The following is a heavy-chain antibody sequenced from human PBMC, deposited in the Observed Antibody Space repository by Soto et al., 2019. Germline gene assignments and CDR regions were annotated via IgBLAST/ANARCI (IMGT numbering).Heavy chain of an antibody. D-gene: IGHD6-19*01. CDR3: ARDPEQCLARGWFDP. CDR2: IIPIFGTA. J-gene: IGHJ5*02. V-gene: IGHV1-69*01. CDR1: GGTFSSYA. Sequence: QVQLVQSGAEVKKPGSSVNVSCKASGGTFSSYAIIWVRQAPGQGLEWMGGIIPIFGTANYAQKFQGRVTITADESTSTAYMELSSLRSEDTAGDYCARDPEQCLARGWFDPWGQGTPVTVSS.